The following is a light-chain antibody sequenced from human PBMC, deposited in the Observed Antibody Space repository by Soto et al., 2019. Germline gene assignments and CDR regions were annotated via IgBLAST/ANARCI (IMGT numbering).Light chain of an antibody. CDR2: SAS. Sequence: DIQMTQSPSSLSASLGDRVTITCRASQRITTYLNWYHQKPGIAPKILIYSASSLHSGIPSRFSGSGSGTDFTLTISSLQPEDFATYYCQQSYTTPYTFGQGTKLEIK. CDR1: QRITTY. V-gene: IGKV1-39*01. CDR3: QQSYTTPYT. J-gene: IGKJ2*01.